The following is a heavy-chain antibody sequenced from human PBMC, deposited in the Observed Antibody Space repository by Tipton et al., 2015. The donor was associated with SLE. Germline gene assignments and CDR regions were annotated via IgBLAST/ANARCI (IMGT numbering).Heavy chain of an antibody. CDR1: GYTFTSYG. D-gene: IGHD6-13*01. CDR2: ISAYNGNT. V-gene: IGHV1-18*01. J-gene: IGHJ6*02. CDR3: AREGGSSWVYYYYYGMDV. Sequence: QSGAEVKKPGASVKVSCKASGYTFTSYGISWVRQAPGQGLEWMGWISAYNGNTNYAQKLQGRVTMTTDTSTSTAYMELRSLRSDDTAVYYCAREGGSSWVYYYYYGMDVWGQGTTVTVSS.